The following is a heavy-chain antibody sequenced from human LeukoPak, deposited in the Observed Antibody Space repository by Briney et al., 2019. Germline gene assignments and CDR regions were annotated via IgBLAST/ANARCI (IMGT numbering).Heavy chain of an antibody. J-gene: IGHJ4*02. CDR3: ARGERRLDY. CDR1: GFTFSSYT. V-gene: IGHV3-21*01. D-gene: IGHD1-1*01. Sequence: GGSLRFSCAASGFTFSSYTMNWVRQAPGEGLEWVSSVSSSSGNIYYADSVKGRFTISRDNAKNSLYLEVNSLRAEDTAVYYCARGERRLDYWGQGTLVTVSS. CDR2: VSSSSGNI.